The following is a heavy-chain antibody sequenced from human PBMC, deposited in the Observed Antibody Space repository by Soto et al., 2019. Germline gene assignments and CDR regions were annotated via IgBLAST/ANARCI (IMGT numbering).Heavy chain of an antibody. D-gene: IGHD3-10*01. Sequence: SETLSLTCAVSGVSLTSGNWWTWVRQSPQRGLEYIGEIFHDGTANYYPSFERRVAMSVDTSRNQFSLKLTSVTAADTAVYFCARLVYDTRLNYMYFDFWGPGTLVTVS. CDR1: GVSLTSGNW. CDR2: IFHDGTA. V-gene: IGHV4-4*02. CDR3: ARLVYDTRLNYMYFDF. J-gene: IGHJ4*02.